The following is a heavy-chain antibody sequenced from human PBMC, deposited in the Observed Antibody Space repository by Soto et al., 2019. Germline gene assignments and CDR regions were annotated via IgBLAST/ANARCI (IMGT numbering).Heavy chain of an antibody. CDR1: GYTFTSYA. CDR2: ISTYNGNA. D-gene: IGHD6-19*01. V-gene: IGHV1-18*04. CDR3: ARVVGGIPVAGSWNWFDP. Sequence: AAVKFYFKASGYTFTSYALSWVRHAPGQVLDWMGWISTYNGNANYAQNLQGRVTMTTDISTNTADMELRSLRSDDTAVYYCARVVGGIPVAGSWNWFDPWG. J-gene: IGHJ5*02.